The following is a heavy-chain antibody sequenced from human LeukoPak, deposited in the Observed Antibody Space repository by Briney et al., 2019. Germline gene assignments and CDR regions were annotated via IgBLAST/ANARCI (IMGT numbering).Heavy chain of an antibody. D-gene: IGHD2-21*02. V-gene: IGHV3-48*01. J-gene: IGHJ3*02. CDR1: GFTFSSYS. CDR2: ISSSSSTI. CDR3: ARDPPAHCGGDCVAFDI. Sequence: GGSLRLSCAASGFTFSSYSVNWVRQAPGKGLEWVSYISSSSSTIYYADSVKGRFTISRDNSKNTLYLQMNSLRAEDTAVYYCARDPPAHCGGDCVAFDIWGQGTVVTVSS.